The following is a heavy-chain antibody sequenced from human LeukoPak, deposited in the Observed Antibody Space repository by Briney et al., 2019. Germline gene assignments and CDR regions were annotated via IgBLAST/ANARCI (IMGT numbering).Heavy chain of an antibody. V-gene: IGHV1-2*06. CDR3: AREDGRLLQNDY. CDR2: INPNSGGT. Sequence: ASVKVSCKASGYTFTGYYMHWVRQAPGQGLEWMGRINPNSGGTNYAQKFQGRVTMTRDTSIGTAYMELSRLRSDDTAVYYCAREDGRLLQNDYWGQGTLVTVSS. J-gene: IGHJ4*02. D-gene: IGHD1-26*01. CDR1: GYTFTGYY.